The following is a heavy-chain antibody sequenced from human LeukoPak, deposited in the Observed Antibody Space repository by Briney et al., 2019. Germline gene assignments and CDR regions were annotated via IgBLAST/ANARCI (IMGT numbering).Heavy chain of an antibody. CDR2: INPNSGDT. D-gene: IGHD5-18*01. Sequence: ASVKVSCKPSGYTFTAYYMHWGRQAPGLGLEWKGWINPNSGDTNYAQKFQGRVTMTRDTSISTAYMELSRLTSDDTAVFYCAREQDIGMVSALDYWGQGTLVTVSS. V-gene: IGHV1-2*02. CDR3: AREQDIGMVSALDY. J-gene: IGHJ4*02. CDR1: GYTFTAYY.